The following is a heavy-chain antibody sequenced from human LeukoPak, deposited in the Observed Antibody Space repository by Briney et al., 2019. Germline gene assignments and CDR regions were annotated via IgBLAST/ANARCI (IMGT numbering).Heavy chain of an antibody. J-gene: IGHJ5*02. CDR3: ARELRIAARPSGWFDP. CDR2: ITGGSTTI. V-gene: IGHV3-48*01. Sequence: PGGSLRLSCAASGFTFRSYNMNWVRQAPGKGLEWVSYITGGSTTIYYADSVKGRFTISRDNAKNSLYLQMNSLRAEDTAVYYCARELRIAARPSGWFDPWGQGTLVTVSS. D-gene: IGHD6-6*01. CDR1: GFTFRSYN.